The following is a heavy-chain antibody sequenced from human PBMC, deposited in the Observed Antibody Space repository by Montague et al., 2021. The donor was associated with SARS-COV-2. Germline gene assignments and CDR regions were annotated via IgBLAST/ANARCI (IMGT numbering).Heavy chain of an antibody. CDR2: MHYSGAT. CDR3: ARDSKGGRQLGNWFDP. V-gene: IGHV4-39*07. J-gene: IGHJ5*02. Sequence: SETLSLTCSVSGGSLETSGYYWGWVRQPPGKGLEWIVSMHYSGATFYNPSLKSRVTMSLDTPKNHFSLNLTSVTAADTAVYFCARDSKGGRQLGNWFDPWGQGTLVTVSS. CDR1: GGSLETSGYY. D-gene: IGHD6-13*01.